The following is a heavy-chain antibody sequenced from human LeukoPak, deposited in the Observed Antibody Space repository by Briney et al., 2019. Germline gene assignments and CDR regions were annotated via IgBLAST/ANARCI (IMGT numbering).Heavy chain of an antibody. CDR2: IYYSGST. J-gene: IGHJ3*02. Sequence: PSETLSLTXTVSGGSISSYYWSWIRQAPGKGLEWIGYIYYSGSTNYNPSLKSRFTISVDTCKNQFSLKLSSVTAADTAVYYCARDMITCGGASPNDAFDIWGQGTMVTVSS. V-gene: IGHV4-59*01. D-gene: IGHD3-16*01. CDR3: ARDMITCGGASPNDAFDI. CDR1: GGSISSYY.